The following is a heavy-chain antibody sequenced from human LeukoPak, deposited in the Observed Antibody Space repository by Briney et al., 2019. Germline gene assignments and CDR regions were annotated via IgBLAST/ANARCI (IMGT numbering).Heavy chain of an antibody. D-gene: IGHD4-17*01. CDR2: IRYDGSNK. CDR1: GFTFSSYG. Sequence: GGSLRLSCAASGFTFSSYGMHWVRQAPGKGLEWVAFIRYDGSNKYYADSVKGRFTISRDNSKNTLYLQMNSLRAEDTAVYYCAKGPIEFDDYGDQIWGQGTKVTVSS. CDR3: AKGPIEFDDYGDQI. J-gene: IGHJ3*02. V-gene: IGHV3-30*02.